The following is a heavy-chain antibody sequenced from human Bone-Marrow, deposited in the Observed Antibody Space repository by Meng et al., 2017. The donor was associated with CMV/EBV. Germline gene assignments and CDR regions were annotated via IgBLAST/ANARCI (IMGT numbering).Heavy chain of an antibody. Sequence: GGSLRLSCKASGGTWSKSAFSWMRQAPGQGLEWMGGIIPGVGATKYAPKFQGKVTITADESSSTVYMDLNSLRSEDTAMYYCARDNGLVVVPSAMSRLGLGSWGQGTLVTVSS. CDR1: GGTWSKSA. J-gene: IGHJ5*02. CDR2: IIPGVGAT. D-gene: IGHD2-2*01. V-gene: IGHV1-69*01. CDR3: ARDNGLVVVPSAMSRLGLGS.